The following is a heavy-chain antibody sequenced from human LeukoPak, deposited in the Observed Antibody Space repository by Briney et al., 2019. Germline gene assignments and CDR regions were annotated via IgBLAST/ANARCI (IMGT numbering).Heavy chain of an antibody. CDR3: AREWNDFWSGYYTGDPSYFDY. D-gene: IGHD3-3*01. CDR1: GFTFDDYA. Sequence: GGSLRLSCAASGFTFDDYAMHWVRQAPGKGLEWVSGISWNSGSIGYADSVKGRFTISRDNAKNSLYLQMNSLRAEDTAVYYCAREWNDFWSGYYTGDPSYFDYWGQGTLVTVSS. J-gene: IGHJ4*02. V-gene: IGHV3-9*01. CDR2: ISWNSGSI.